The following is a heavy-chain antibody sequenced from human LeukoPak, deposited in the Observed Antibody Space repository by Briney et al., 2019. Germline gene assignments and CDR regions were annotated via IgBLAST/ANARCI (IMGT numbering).Heavy chain of an antibody. J-gene: IGHJ4*02. V-gene: IGHV3-66*01. CDR1: GFTVSSNY. CDR2: IYSGGST. D-gene: IGHD6-13*01. CDR3: AREGGQQLVKSFDY. Sequence: GGSLRLSCAASGFTVSSNYMSWVRQAPGKGLEWVSVIYSGGSTYYADSVKGRFAISRDNSKNTLYLQMSSLRAEDTAVYYCAREGGQQLVKSFDYWGQGTLVTVSS.